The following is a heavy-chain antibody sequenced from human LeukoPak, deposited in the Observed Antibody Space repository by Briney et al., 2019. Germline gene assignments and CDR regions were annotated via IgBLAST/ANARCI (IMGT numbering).Heavy chain of an antibody. J-gene: IGHJ4*02. CDR3: AKDGDIAAAGYYFDY. CDR1: GFTFSRYG. Sequence: GGSLRLSCAASGFTFSRYGMHWVRQAPGKGLEWVAVISYDGYDKYHADSVKGRFTISRNNSKNTLYLQMNSLRAEDMAVYYCAKDGDIAAAGYYFDYWGQGTLVTVSS. D-gene: IGHD6-13*01. V-gene: IGHV3-30*18. CDR2: ISYDGYDK.